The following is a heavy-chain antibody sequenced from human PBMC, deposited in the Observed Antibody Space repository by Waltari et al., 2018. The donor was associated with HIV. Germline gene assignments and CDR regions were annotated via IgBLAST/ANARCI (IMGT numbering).Heavy chain of an antibody. Sequence: EVQLLESGGGLVQPGGSLRLSCAAYGFPFRNYAISWVRQAPGKGLEWVSAISASGASTYSADSVKGRFTISRDNSKSTLYLEMSSLRADDTAVYYCAKALADYSDYAADDYWGQGTLVTVSS. V-gene: IGHV3-23*01. J-gene: IGHJ4*02. D-gene: IGHD4-17*01. CDR2: ISASGAST. CDR1: GFPFRNYA. CDR3: AKALADYSDYAADDY.